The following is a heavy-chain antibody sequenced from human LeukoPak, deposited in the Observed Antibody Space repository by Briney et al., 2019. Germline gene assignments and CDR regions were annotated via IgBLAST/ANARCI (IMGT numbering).Heavy chain of an antibody. Sequence: PGRSLGLSCAASGFTFSSYAMHRVRQAPGKGLEWVAVISYDGSNKYYADSVKGRFTISRDNSKNTLYLQMNSLRAEDTAVYYCAREVSEVVNDAFDIWGQETMVTVSS. D-gene: IGHD3-22*01. CDR1: GFTFSSYA. J-gene: IGHJ3*02. CDR3: AREVSEVVNDAFDI. CDR2: ISYDGSNK. V-gene: IGHV3-30*01.